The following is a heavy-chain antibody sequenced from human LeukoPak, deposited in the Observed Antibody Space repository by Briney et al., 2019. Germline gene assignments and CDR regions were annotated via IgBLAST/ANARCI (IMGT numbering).Heavy chain of an antibody. J-gene: IGHJ4*02. CDR1: GFTFSSYG. CDR2: ISYDGSNK. D-gene: IGHD3-10*01. V-gene: IGHV3-30*18. CDR3: AKDFGLDY. Sequence: GGSLRLSCADSGFTFSSYGMHWVRQAPGKGLEWVAVISYDGSNKYYADSVKGRFTISRDNSKNTLYLQMNSLRAEDTAVYYCAKDFGLDYWGQGTLVPVS.